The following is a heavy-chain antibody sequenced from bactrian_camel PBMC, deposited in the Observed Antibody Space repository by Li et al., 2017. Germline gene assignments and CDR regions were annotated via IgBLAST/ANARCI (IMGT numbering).Heavy chain of an antibody. J-gene: IGHJ4*01. D-gene: IGHD2*01. Sequence: VQLVESGGGMVQPGGSLRLSCAASGFTFSTWTMTWVRQAPGKGFEWVARINSHGGSTYYADSVRGRFTISRDNAKNELYLQLNDLKLDDTGVYYCYQGAWYANAAKPPTQGTQVTVS. V-gene: IGHV3S40*01. CDR1: GFTFSTWT. CDR2: INSHGGST.